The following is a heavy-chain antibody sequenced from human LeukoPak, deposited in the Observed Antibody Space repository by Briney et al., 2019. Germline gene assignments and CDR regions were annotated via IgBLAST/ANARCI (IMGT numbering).Heavy chain of an antibody. D-gene: IGHD1-26*01. CDR2: IYPIDSGT. CDR1: RYTFTRYW. J-gene: IGHJ4*02. CDR3: AILSGNFPSAPDY. V-gene: IGHV5-51*01. Sequence: GESLKISCKALRYTFTRYWIGWVRQMPGKGLEWLGIIYPIDSGTRYNPSFQGQVTISVDRSISSAYLQWNSLQASDTAMYYCAILSGNFPSAPDYWGQGRLVTVS.